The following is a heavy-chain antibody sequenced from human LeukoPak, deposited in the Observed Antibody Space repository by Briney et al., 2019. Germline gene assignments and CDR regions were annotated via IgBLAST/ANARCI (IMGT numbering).Heavy chain of an antibody. D-gene: IGHD6-19*01. V-gene: IGHV3-43D*03. Sequence: GGFLRLSCAASGFTFDDYAMRRVRQVPGKGLEWVSLISRDGFSTDYADSVKGRFTISRDNFKNSLYLQMNSLRAEDTALYYCAKDWGVGLADYISGWFDYWGQGTLVTVSS. CDR3: AKDWGVGLADYISGWFDY. CDR1: GFTFDDYA. J-gene: IGHJ4*02. CDR2: ISRDGFST.